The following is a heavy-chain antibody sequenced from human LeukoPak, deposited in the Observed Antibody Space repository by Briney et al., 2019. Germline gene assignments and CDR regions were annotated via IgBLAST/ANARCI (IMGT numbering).Heavy chain of an antibody. V-gene: IGHV3-21*01. CDR3: ARAEYSSSFSGFDF. CDR1: GFTFSTFS. D-gene: IGHD6-13*01. J-gene: IGHJ6*02. CDR2: ISGSSTYT. Sequence: GGSLRLSCAASGFTFSTFSMNWVRQSPGKGLESLSSISGSSTYTYYTDSVKGRFTVSRDNAKNSFYLQMTSLRADDTAVYYCARAEYSSSFSGFDFWGQGTTVTVSS.